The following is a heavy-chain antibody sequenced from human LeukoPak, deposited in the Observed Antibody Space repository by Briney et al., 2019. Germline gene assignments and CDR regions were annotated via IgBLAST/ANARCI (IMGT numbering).Heavy chain of an antibody. CDR1: GYAFTGYY. CDR2: INPKSGGT. D-gene: IGHD2-2*01. CDR3: ARGFCSSSSCYDAFDI. J-gene: IGHJ3*02. Sequence: ASVKVSCKASGYAFTGYYMHWVRQAPGQGLEWMGWINPKSGGTTYAQKFQGRVTMTRDTSISTAYMDLNRLRSDDTAVYFCARGFCSSSSCYDAFDIWGQGTMVTVSS. V-gene: IGHV1-2*02.